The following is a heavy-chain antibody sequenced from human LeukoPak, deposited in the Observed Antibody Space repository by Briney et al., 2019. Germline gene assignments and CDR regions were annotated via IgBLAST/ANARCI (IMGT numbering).Heavy chain of an antibody. CDR1: GGSISSHY. Sequence: SETLSLTCSVSGGSISSHYWSWIRQPPGKGLEWIGSIYYSGSTYYNPSLKSRVTISVDTSKNQFSLKLSSVTAADTAVYYCASLNDSWYFDLWGRGTLVTVSS. D-gene: IGHD3-9*01. J-gene: IGHJ2*01. CDR3: ASLNDSWYFDL. V-gene: IGHV4-59*05. CDR2: IYYSGST.